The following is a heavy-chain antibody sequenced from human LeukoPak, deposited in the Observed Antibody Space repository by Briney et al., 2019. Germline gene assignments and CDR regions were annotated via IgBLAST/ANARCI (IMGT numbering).Heavy chain of an antibody. CDR3: ARDLNRFGVYSSGFRKDDY. CDR1: GYTFTGYY. J-gene: IGHJ4*02. V-gene: IGHV1-2*02. Sequence: ASVKVSCKASGYTFTGYYMHWVRQAPGQGLEWMGWINPNSGGTNYAQKFQGRVTMTRDTSISTAYMELSRLRSDDTAVYYCARDLNRFGVYSSGFRKDDYWGQGPLVTVSS. D-gene: IGHD6-19*01. CDR2: INPNSGGT.